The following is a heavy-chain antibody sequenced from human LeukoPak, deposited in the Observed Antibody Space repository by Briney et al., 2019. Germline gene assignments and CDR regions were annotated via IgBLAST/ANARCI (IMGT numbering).Heavy chain of an antibody. CDR2: IYYSGST. V-gene: IGHV4-59*02. D-gene: IGHD1-26*01. CDR3: ARAEPGGSYYVLFDY. Sequence: SETLSLTCTVSGGSVSSYYWNWIRQPPGKGLEWIGYIYYSGSTNYNPSLKSRVTISVDTSKNQFSLKLSSVTAADTAVYYCARAEPGGSYYVLFDYWGQGTLVTVSS. CDR1: GGSVSSYY. J-gene: IGHJ4*02.